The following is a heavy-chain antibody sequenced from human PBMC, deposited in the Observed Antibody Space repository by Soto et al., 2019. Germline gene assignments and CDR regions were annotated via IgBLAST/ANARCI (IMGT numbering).Heavy chain of an antibody. CDR1: GFTFSSYA. V-gene: IGHV3-23*01. CDR2: ISGSGGST. Sequence: GESLRLSCAASGFTFSSYAMSWVRQAPGKGLEWVSAISGSGGSTYYADSVKGRFTISRDNSKNTLYLQMNSLRAEDTAVYYCAKHPNLYFFFSSGYYLPIFDFWGQGT. D-gene: IGHD3-22*01. CDR3: AKHPNLYFFFSSGYYLPIFDF. J-gene: IGHJ4*02.